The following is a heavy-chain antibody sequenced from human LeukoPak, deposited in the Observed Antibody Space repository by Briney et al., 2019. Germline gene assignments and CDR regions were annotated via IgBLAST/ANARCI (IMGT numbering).Heavy chain of an antibody. CDR1: GFTFSDAW. V-gene: IGHV3-15*01. Sequence: PGGSLRLSCAASGFTFSDAWMSWVRQAPGKGLEWVGRIKSKTDGGTTDYAAPVKGRFTISRDDSKNTLYLQMNSLKTEDSAVYYCTTRGGSFSIFDYWGQGTLVTVSS. CDR3: TTRGGSFSIFDY. J-gene: IGHJ4*02. CDR2: IKSKTDGGTT. D-gene: IGHD1-26*01.